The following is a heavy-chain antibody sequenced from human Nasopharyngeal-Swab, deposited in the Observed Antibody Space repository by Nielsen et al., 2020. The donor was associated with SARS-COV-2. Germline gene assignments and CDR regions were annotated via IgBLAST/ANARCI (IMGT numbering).Heavy chain of an antibody. Sequence: GESLKISCAASGFPFRTYGMTWVRQAPGKGLEWVSAISGSGDISGSGGSTYYADSVKGRFTISRDNSKNTLSLQMNSLRADDTAVYYCAKDLRGPYFFWGQGTLVTVSS. D-gene: IGHD2/OR15-2a*01. CDR1: GFPFRTYG. J-gene: IGHJ4*02. V-gene: IGHV3-23*01. CDR3: AKDLRGPYFF. CDR2: ISGSGDISGSGGST.